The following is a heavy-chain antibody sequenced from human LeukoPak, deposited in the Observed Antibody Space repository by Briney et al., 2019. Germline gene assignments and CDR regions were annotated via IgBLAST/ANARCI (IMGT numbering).Heavy chain of an antibody. CDR1: GFTLRNYV. CDR2: IKQDGSKK. V-gene: IGHV3-7*01. J-gene: IGHJ4*02. CDR3: ARDEPMDSY. Sequence: GGSLRLSCAASGFTLRNYVMSWIRQAPGKGLEWVANIKQDGSKKNYVDSVKGRFTISRDNAKNSLYLEMNSLRAEDTAVYYCARDEPMDSYWGQGTLVTVSS. D-gene: IGHD2-2*03.